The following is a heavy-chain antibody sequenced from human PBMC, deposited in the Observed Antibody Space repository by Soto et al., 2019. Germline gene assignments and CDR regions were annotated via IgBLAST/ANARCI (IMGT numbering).Heavy chain of an antibody. CDR3: ARDQGDYYGSRTYSFGMDV. J-gene: IGHJ6*02. D-gene: IGHD3-10*01. V-gene: IGHV4-31*03. Sequence: PSETLSLTCTVSGVSISSGGYYWSWIRQLPGKGLEWMGNIYYTGSTYYSPSLKSRVTLSVDTSKNQFSLKLSSVTAADTAVYYCARDQGDYYGSRTYSFGMDVRGQGTTVTVSS. CDR2: IYYTGST. CDR1: GVSISSGGYY.